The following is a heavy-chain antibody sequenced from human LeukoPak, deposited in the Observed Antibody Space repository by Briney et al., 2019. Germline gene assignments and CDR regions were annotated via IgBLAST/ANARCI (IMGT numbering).Heavy chain of an antibody. D-gene: IGHD5-18*01. J-gene: IGHJ4*02. CDR3: ARRGWISYGYYFDY. CDR1: GFTFSSYG. V-gene: IGHV3-20*04. Sequence: GGSLRLSCAASGFTFSSYGMSWVRQAPGKGLEWVSGINWNGGSTGYADSVKGRFTISRDNAKNSLYLQMNSLRAEDTALYYCARRGWISYGYYFDYWGQGTLVTVSS. CDR2: INWNGGST.